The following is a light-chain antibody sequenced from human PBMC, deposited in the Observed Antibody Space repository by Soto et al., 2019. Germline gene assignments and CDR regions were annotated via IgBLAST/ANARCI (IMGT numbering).Light chain of an antibody. CDR3: SSYAGSTNFV. CDR1: SSDIGAYIY. J-gene: IGLJ1*01. V-gene: IGLV2-8*01. CDR2: EVS. Sequence: QSVLTQPPSASGSPGQSVTISCTGTSSDIGAYIYVSWYQQHPGKAPKLMISEVSRRPSGVPERFSGSKSGNTASLTVSGLQADDEAHYYCSSYAGSTNFVFGTGTKATVL.